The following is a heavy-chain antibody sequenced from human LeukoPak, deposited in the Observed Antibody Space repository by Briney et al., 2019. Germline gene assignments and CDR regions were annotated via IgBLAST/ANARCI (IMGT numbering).Heavy chain of an antibody. Sequence: PGRSLRLSCAASGLTFSSYAMHWVRQAPGKGLEWVAVISYDGSNKYYADSVKGRFTISRDNSKNTLYLQMNSLRAEDTAVYYCARGAAAGRSVFDYWGQGTLVTVSS. J-gene: IGHJ4*02. D-gene: IGHD6-13*01. CDR1: GLTFSSYA. CDR3: ARGAAAGRSVFDY. CDR2: ISYDGSNK. V-gene: IGHV3-30*04.